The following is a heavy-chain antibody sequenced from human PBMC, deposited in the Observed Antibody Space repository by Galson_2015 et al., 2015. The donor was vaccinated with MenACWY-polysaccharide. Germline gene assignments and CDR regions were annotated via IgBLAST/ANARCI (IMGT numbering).Heavy chain of an antibody. CDR1: GFTFSSYA. J-gene: IGHJ6*02. CDR2: ISGSGGST. CDR3: AKGGALIPAEYGMDV. V-gene: IGHV3-23*01. D-gene: IGHD2-21*01. Sequence: SLRLSCAASGFTFSSYAMRWVRQAPGKGLEWVSAISGSGGSTYYADSVKGRFTISRDNSKNTLYLQMNSLRAEDTAVYYCAKGGALIPAEYGMDVWGQGTTVTVSS.